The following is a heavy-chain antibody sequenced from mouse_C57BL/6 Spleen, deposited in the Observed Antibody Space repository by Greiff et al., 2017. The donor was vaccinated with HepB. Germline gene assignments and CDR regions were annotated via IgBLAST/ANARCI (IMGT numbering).Heavy chain of an antibody. V-gene: IGHV1-80*01. CDR2: IYPGDGDT. CDR1: GYAFSSYW. CDR3: ARWDYDAYFDY. D-gene: IGHD2-4*01. Sequence: VQLQESGAELVKPGASVKISCKASGYAFSSYWMNWVKQRPGKGLEWIGQIYPGDGDTNYNGKFKGKATLTADKSSSTAYMQLSSLTSEDSAVYFCARWDYDAYFDYWGQGTTLTVSS. J-gene: IGHJ2*01.